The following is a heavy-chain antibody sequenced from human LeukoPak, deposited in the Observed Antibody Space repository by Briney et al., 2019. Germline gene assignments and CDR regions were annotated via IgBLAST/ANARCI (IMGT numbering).Heavy chain of an antibody. CDR1: GVSVSSGGYY. Sequence: PSETLSLTCTVSGVSVSSGGYYWSWLRQPPGKGLEWIGYSYNTGITNYNPSLESRVTIALDTSKNQFSLNLRSVTAADTAVYFCARVRWGNPLEKEHYWGQGTLVTVFS. J-gene: IGHJ4*02. V-gene: IGHV4-61*08. CDR2: SYNTGIT. CDR3: ARVRWGNPLEKEHY. D-gene: IGHD3-16*01.